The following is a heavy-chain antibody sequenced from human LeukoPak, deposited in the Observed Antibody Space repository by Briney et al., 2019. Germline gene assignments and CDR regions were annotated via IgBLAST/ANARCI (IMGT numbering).Heavy chain of an antibody. D-gene: IGHD3-3*01. J-gene: IGHJ5*02. V-gene: IGHV1-58*02. CDR2: IVVGSGNT. CDR3: AAEVVYDLTPSKGFDP. CDR1: GFTFTSSA. Sequence: TSVKVSCKASGFTFTSSAMQWVRQARAQRLEWIGWIVVGSGNTNYAQKFQERVTITRDMSTSTAYMELSSLRSEDTAVYYCAAEVVYDLTPSKGFDPWGQGTLVTVSS.